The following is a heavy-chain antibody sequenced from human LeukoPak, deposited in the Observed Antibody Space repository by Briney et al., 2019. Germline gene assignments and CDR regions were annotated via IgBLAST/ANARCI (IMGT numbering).Heavy chain of an antibody. CDR1: GFTFSSYS. V-gene: IGHV3-48*01. J-gene: IGHJ4*02. D-gene: IGHD3-10*01. CDR3: ARGPMVRTNLFDY. CDR2: ISSSSSTI. Sequence: GGSLRLSCAASGFTFSSYSMNWVRQAPGKGLEWVSYISSSSSTIYYADSVKGRFTISRDNAKNSLYLQMNSLRAEDTAAYYCARGPMVRTNLFDYWGQGTLVTVSS.